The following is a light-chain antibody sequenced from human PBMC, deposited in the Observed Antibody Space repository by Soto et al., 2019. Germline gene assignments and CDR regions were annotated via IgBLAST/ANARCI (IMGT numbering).Light chain of an antibody. CDR3: QQHGSSPLT. CDR2: RAS. CDR1: QSVSSNY. V-gene: IGKV3-20*01. Sequence: EIVLTQSPGTLSLSPGERATLSCRASQSVSSNYLAWYQQKPGQTPKVLIYRASTRATGIPDRFSGSGSGTDFTLTISRLEAEDFAVYYCQQHGSSPLTFGGGTKVDIK. J-gene: IGKJ4*01.